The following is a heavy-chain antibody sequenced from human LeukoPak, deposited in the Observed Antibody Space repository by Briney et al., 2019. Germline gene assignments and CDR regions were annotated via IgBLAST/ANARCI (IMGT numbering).Heavy chain of an antibody. V-gene: IGHV3-33*01. Sequence: GRSLRLSCAASGFTFSSYGMHWVRQAPGKGLEWVADMWYDGSNKYYADSVKGRFTIYRDNSNTTLYLQMDSLRVEDTAVYYCARDPGVRWLVGFDYWGQGTLVTVSS. J-gene: IGHJ4*02. CDR3: ARDPGVRWLVGFDY. CDR2: MWYDGSNK. D-gene: IGHD6-19*01. CDR1: GFTFSSYG.